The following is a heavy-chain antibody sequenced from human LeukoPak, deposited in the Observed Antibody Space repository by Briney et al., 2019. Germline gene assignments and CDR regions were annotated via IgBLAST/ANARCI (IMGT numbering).Heavy chain of an antibody. CDR3: ARRGGCISTSCNLDY. Sequence: ASEKVSCKTSGYTFTSYYMHWMRQAPGQGLEWVGMINPNGGGTSSAQKFQGRVTMTRDTSTSTVYMDLSSLRSEDTAIYYCARRGGCISTSCNLDYWGQGTPVTVSS. CDR1: GYTFTSYY. CDR2: INPNGGGT. D-gene: IGHD2-2*01. V-gene: IGHV1-46*03. J-gene: IGHJ4*02.